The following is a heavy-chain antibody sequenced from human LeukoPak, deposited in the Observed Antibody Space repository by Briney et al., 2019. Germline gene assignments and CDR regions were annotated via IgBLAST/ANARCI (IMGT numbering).Heavy chain of an antibody. D-gene: IGHD3-22*01. CDR2: FSAYNGNT. CDR1: GSTFTSYG. V-gene: IGHV1-18*01. J-gene: IGHJ3*02. Sequence: GASVKVSCKASGSTFTSYGISWVRQAPGQGLEWMGWFSAYNGNTNYAQKLQGRVTMTTDTSTSTAYMELRSLRSDDTAVYYCARIYYYDSSGYYSTGPSDAFDIWGQGTMVTVSS. CDR3: ARIYYYDSSGYYSTGPSDAFDI.